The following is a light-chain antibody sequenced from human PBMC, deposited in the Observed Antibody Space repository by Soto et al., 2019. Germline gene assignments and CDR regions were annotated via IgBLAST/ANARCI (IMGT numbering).Light chain of an antibody. CDR2: AAS. J-gene: IGKJ1*01. CDR1: QSISSY. Sequence: DIQMTQSPSSLSASVGDRVTITCRASQSISSYLNWYQQKPGKAPKLLIYAASSLQSGVPSRFSGSGSGTDLTLTISSLQPEDVATYYCQQSYSTLVTFGQGTKVEIK. CDR3: QQSYSTLVT. V-gene: IGKV1-39*01.